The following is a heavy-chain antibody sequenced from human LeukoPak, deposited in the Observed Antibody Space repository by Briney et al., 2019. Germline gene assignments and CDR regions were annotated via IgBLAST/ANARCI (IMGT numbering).Heavy chain of an antibody. J-gene: IGHJ4*02. CDR3: ARVLGYFDY. CDR2: IIGSGSST. Sequence: GGSLRLSCAASGFTFSSYGMSWVRQAPGKGLQWVSVIIGSGSSTYYADSVKGRFTISRDNAKNSLYLQMNSLRAEDTAVYYCARVLGYFDYWGQGTLVTVSS. CDR1: GFTFSSYG. V-gene: IGHV3-23*01. D-gene: IGHD7-27*01.